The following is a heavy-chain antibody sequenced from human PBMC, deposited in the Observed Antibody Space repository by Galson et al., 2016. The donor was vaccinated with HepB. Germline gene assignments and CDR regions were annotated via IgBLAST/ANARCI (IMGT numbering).Heavy chain of an antibody. CDR1: GGSISSSTHY. CDR3: ASQASIVTYYFDY. D-gene: IGHD1-26*01. J-gene: IGHJ4*02. CDR2: IYYSGTT. V-gene: IGHV4-39*01. Sequence: SETLSLTCTVSGGSISSSTHYWGWIRQPPGKGLEWIGSIYYSGTTEYNPSLNSRVTISVDRSKNQFSLKLRSVTAADTAVYFCASQASIVTYYFDYWGQGILVTVSS.